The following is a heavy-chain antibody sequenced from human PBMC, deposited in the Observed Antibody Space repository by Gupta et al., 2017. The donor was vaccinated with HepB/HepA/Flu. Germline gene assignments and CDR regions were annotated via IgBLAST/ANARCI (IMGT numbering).Heavy chain of an antibody. Sequence: QLQLRESGPGLVKPSDTLSLTCTVSGGSIKTTDHFWAWIRRPPGKGFEWIGSIFQTGTTYYDPFLKSRVTISIDTSKSHFTLSLNSVTAADTAVYYCARQAGASGDFLDYWGQGTLVIVSS. J-gene: IGHJ4*02. V-gene: IGHV4-39*01. CDR3: ARQAGASGDFLDY. CDR2: IFQTGTT. CDR1: GGSIKTTDHF. D-gene: IGHD1-26*01.